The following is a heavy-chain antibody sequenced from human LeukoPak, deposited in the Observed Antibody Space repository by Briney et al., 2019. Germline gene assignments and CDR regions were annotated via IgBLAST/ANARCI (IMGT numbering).Heavy chain of an antibody. CDR3: ARDREGESYFDY. V-gene: IGHV4-59*01. J-gene: IGHJ4*02. CDR2: IYYSGSI. Sequence: GSLRLSCAASGFTFSNYAMTWVRQAPGKGLEWIAYIYYSGSINYNPSLSSRVTISVDTSKNQFSLNLTSVSAADTAVYYCARDREGESYFDYWGQGTLVSVSS. D-gene: IGHD2-21*01. CDR1: GFTFSNYA.